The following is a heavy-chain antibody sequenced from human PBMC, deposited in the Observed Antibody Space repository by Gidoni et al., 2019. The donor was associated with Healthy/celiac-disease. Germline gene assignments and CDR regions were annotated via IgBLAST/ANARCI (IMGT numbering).Heavy chain of an antibody. CDR2: INHSGST. J-gene: IGHJ6*03. CDR3: AYRSSGWETGYYMDV. Sequence: QVQLQQWGAGLLKPSETLSPTCADYVESLRGYSWSWLRQPPGKGLEWIGEINHSGSTNYHPSLKSRVTISVDTSKYQFSLKLSSVTAADTAVYYCAYRSSGWETGYYMDVWGKGTTVTVSS. V-gene: IGHV4-34*01. D-gene: IGHD6-19*01. CDR1: VESLRGYS.